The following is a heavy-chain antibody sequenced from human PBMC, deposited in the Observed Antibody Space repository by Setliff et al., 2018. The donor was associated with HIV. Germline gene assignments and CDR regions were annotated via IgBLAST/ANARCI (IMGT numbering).Heavy chain of an antibody. J-gene: IGHJ4*02. CDR1: GFTFSNYS. D-gene: IGHD3-16*02. Sequence: GESLRLSCAASGFTFSNYSMNWVRQAPGKGLEWVSSISSSSYIYYADSVKGRFTISRDNAKKSLYLQMNSLRAEDTAVYYCARGGKYYDYVWGSYRYIYSDPFDYWGQGSLVTVSS. CDR3: ARGGKYYDYVWGSYRYIYSDPFDY. V-gene: IGHV3-21*01. CDR2: ISSSSYI.